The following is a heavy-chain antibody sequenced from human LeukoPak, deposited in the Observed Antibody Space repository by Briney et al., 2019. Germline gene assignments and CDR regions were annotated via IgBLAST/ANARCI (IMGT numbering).Heavy chain of an antibody. V-gene: IGHV1-8*01. Sequence: ASVKVSCKASGYTFTSYDINWVRQATGQGLEWMGWMDPNSGNTGYAQKFQGRVTMTRNTFISTAYMELSSLRSEDTAVYYCARSRITMVRGVIITRFGVDPWGQGTLVTVSS. D-gene: IGHD3-10*01. CDR3: ARSRITMVRGVIITRFGVDP. CDR1: GYTFTSYD. CDR2: MDPNSGNT. J-gene: IGHJ5*02.